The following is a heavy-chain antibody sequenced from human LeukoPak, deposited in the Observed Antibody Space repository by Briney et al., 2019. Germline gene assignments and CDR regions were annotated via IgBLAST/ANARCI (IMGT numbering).Heavy chain of an antibody. CDR2: INDGSGNS. Sequence: PGGSLRLSCAASGFTFNNYAMTWVRQAPGKGLEWVSVINDGSGNSYYADSVKGRFTVSRDNSKNTLYLQMNSLRDEDTAVYYCAKGQGYNYGDSIDYWGQGTLVTVSS. D-gene: IGHD5-18*01. CDR3: AKGQGYNYGDSIDY. J-gene: IGHJ4*02. CDR1: GFTFNNYA. V-gene: IGHV3-23*01.